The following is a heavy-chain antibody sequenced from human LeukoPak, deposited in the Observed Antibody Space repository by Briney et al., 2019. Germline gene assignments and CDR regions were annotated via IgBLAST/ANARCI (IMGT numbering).Heavy chain of an antibody. V-gene: IGHV5-51*01. D-gene: IGHD6-19*01. J-gene: IGHJ4*02. CDR3: ARRSLAGFFDY. Sequence: GESPKISCKASGYSFTNYWIGWVRQMPGKGVEWMGIIYPGDSDTKYSPSFQGQVTISVDKSISTAYLQWSSLKASDTAMYYCARRSLAGFFDYWGQGTLVTAPS. CDR2: IYPGDSDT. CDR1: GYSFTNYW.